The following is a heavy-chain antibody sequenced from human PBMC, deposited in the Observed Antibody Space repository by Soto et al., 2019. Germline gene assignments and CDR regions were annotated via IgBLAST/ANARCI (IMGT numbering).Heavy chain of an antibody. CDR3: ARGRYGDY. CDR2: ISAHNGNT. V-gene: IGHV1-18*01. Sequence: QVHLVQSGAEVKKPGASVKVSCKGSGYTFTSYGITWVRQAPGQGLEWMGWISAHNGNTDYAQKRQCRVTVTRDTSTSTAYMELRSLRSDDTAVYYWARGRYGDYWGQGALVTVSS. CDR1: GYTFTSYG. D-gene: IGHD1-1*01. J-gene: IGHJ4*02.